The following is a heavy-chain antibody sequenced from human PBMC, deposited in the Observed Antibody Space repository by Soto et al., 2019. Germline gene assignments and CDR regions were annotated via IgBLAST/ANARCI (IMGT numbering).Heavy chain of an antibody. Sequence: GWSLRLSCAASGFTFSSYAMSLVRQAPGKGLEWVSSISGSGGSTYYADSVKGRFTISRDNSKNTLYLQMISLRAEDTAVYYCAKDYLVYSGSYYWYFEFWGQGTLVTVSS. CDR3: AKDYLVYSGSYYWYFEF. CDR1: GFTFSSYA. J-gene: IGHJ4*02. CDR2: ISGSGGST. V-gene: IGHV3-23*01. D-gene: IGHD1-26*01.